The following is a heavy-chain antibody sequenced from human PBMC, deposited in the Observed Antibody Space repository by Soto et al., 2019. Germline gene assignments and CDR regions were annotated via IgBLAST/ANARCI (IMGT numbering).Heavy chain of an antibody. J-gene: IGHJ4*02. Sequence: WGSLRLSCAASGCTFSDYYMSWIRQAPGKGLEWVSYISSSSSYTNYADSVQGRFTIYRDHDKNSLYLQMNTLRAEARAVSYCARVVVVPAAFDYWGQGTLLTVSS. CDR2: ISSSSSYT. D-gene: IGHD2-2*01. V-gene: IGHV3-11*06. CDR3: ARVVVVPAAFDY. CDR1: GCTFSDYY.